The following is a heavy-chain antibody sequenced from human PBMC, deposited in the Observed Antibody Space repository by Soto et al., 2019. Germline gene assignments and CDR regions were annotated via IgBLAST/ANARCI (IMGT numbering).Heavy chain of an antibody. D-gene: IGHD2-15*01. J-gene: IGHJ4*02. V-gene: IGHV3-30-3*01. CDR2: ISYDGSNK. CDR1: GFTFSTYP. Sequence: PGGSLRLSCAASGFTFSTYPMHWVRQAPGKGLEWVAVISYDGSNKYYADSVKGRFTLSRDNFKNTLYLQMNSLRAEDTAVFYCARDGSPHCSGDTCYSGPDYWGQGTLVTVSS. CDR3: ARDGSPHCSGDTCYSGPDY.